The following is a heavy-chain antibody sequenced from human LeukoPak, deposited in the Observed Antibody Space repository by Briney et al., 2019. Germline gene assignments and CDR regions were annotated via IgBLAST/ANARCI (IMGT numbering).Heavy chain of an antibody. CDR3: AKPVSGGLAVTADWFHP. V-gene: IGHV3-23*01. Sequence: PGGSLRLSCAASGFAFSFYAVSWLRQPPGKGLEWVSTINANSGTTSYAASVRGRFTISRDNSKNTLYLQVNTLRADDTATYYCAKPVSGGLAVTADWFHPWGQGTLVTVSS. CDR2: INANSGTT. J-gene: IGHJ5*01. D-gene: IGHD6-19*01. CDR1: GFAFSFYA.